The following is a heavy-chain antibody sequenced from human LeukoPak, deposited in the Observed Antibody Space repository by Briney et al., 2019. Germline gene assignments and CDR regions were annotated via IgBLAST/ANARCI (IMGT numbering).Heavy chain of an antibody. CDR1: GYTFTSYG. CDR2: ISAYNGNT. CDR3: ARGIRLWIGGYYHMDV. V-gene: IGHV1-18*01. J-gene: IGHJ6*03. Sequence: ASVKVSCKTSGYTFTSYGISWVRQAPGQGLEWMGWISAYNGNTDYAQNLQDRVTMTTDTSTSTAYMELRSLRSDDTAVYYCARGIRLWIGGYYHMDVWGKGTTVAVSS. D-gene: IGHD3-3*01.